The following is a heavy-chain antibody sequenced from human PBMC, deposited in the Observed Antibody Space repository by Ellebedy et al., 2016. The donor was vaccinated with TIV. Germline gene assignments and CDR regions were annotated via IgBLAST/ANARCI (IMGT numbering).Heavy chain of an antibody. Sequence: PGGSLRFSCAVSGFTFSSYEMNWVRQAPGKGLEWVSYISGSASVTAYADSVKGRFTISRDNARTSLYLQMNSLRVEDTAMYYCARSYGARTSGPWGQGTLVTVSS. CDR1: GFTFSSYE. CDR3: ARSYGARTSGP. J-gene: IGHJ5*02. CDR2: ISGSASVT. D-gene: IGHD3-16*01. V-gene: IGHV3-48*03.